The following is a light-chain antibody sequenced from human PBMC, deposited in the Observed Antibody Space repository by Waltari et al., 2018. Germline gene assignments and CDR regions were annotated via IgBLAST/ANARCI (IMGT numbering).Light chain of an antibody. V-gene: IGLV1-47*01. J-gene: IGLJ3*02. Sequence: QSELTQPPSASGTPGQRVTIACSGTSSTTGSNYLYWYQQPPGAAPKLPIYRNKQRPSGVPDRFSGSKSGTSASLAISGLRSEDEADYYCAAWDDSLSGRVFGGGTKLTVL. CDR1: SSTTGSNY. CDR3: AAWDDSLSGRV. CDR2: RNK.